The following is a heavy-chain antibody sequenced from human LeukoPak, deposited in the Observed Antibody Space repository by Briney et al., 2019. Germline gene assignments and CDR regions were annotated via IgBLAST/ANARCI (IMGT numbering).Heavy chain of an antibody. Sequence: ASVKVSCKASGYNLNTYHMHWVRQAPGQGLEWMGIITSTGTTTICAQKFQGRVTMTRDTSTSTVYMDLSSRRSDDTAVYYCATEYVRTHYFDWWGQGTLVTVSS. CDR1: GYNLNTYH. V-gene: IGHV1-46*02. J-gene: IGHJ4*02. D-gene: IGHD2-2*01. CDR2: ITSTGTTT. CDR3: ATEYVRTHYFDW.